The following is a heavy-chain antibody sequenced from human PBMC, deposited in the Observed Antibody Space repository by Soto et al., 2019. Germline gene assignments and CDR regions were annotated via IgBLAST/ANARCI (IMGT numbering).Heavy chain of an antibody. Sequence: GGSLRLSCAASGFTFSSYWMHWVRQAPGKGLVWVSRINSDGSSTSYADSVKGRFTISRDNAKNTLYLQMNSLRAEDTAVYYCARDERAYYDFWSGYYDAFDIWGQGTMVTVSS. CDR3: ARDERAYYDFWSGYYDAFDI. J-gene: IGHJ3*02. CDR2: INSDGSST. D-gene: IGHD3-3*01. CDR1: GFTFSSYW. V-gene: IGHV3-74*01.